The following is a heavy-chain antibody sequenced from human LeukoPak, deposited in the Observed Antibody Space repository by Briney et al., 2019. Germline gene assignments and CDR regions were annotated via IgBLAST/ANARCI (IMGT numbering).Heavy chain of an antibody. CDR2: ILDSGYST. CDR3: AKLGGHPLHNYYVGV. Sequence: PGGSLRLSCAASGFTFSSYAMSWVRQAPGKGLEWVSGILDSGYSTYYANSVKGRFTISRDNSNNTLYLQMNSLRAEDTAVYYCAKLGGHPLHNYYVGVWGKGTTVAVS. D-gene: IGHD3-16*01. J-gene: IGHJ6*03. V-gene: IGHV3-23*01. CDR1: GFTFSSYA.